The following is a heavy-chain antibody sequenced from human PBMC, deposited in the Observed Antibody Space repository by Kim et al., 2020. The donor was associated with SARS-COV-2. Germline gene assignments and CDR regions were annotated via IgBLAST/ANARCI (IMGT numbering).Heavy chain of an antibody. D-gene: IGHD3-16*01. V-gene: IGHV3-48*03. J-gene: IGHJ4*01. Sequence: GGSLRLSCTASGFTFSNYDMNWIRQAPGKGLEWVADICYGGSNTYYADSVKGRFTISRDNAKNTLYLQMNSLRAEDTAVYYCARAYDYESDVRYLDDWG. CDR1: GFTFSNYD. CDR2: ICYGGSNT. CDR3: ARAYDYESDVRYLDD.